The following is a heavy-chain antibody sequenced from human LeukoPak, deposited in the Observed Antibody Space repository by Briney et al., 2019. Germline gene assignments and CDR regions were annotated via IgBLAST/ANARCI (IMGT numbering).Heavy chain of an antibody. CDR1: GFTFSDYA. D-gene: IGHD1-26*01. CDR3: AKVTVRELLGGAFDI. J-gene: IGHJ3*02. V-gene: IGHV3-23*01. CDR2: ISGSGAYS. Sequence: GGSLRLSCAVSGFTFSDYAMSWVRQAPGKGLEWVSGISGSGAYSYYADSVKGRFTISRDNSKNTLYMQMNSLRAADTAVYYCAKVTVRELLGGAFDIWGQGTMVTVSS.